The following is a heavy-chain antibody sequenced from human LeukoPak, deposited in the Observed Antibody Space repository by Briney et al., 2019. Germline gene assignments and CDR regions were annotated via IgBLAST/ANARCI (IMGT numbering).Heavy chain of an antibody. CDR3: ARHDSGYSSSWLGSYYYMDV. V-gene: IGHV4-39*01. D-gene: IGHD6-13*01. CDR1: GGSISSSSYY. CDR2: IYYSGST. J-gene: IGHJ6*03. Sequence: SETLSLTCTVSGGSISSSSYYWGWIRQPPGKGLEWIGSIYYSGSTYYNPSLKSRVTISVDTSKNQFSLKLSSVTAADTAVYYCARHDSGYSSSWLGSYYYMDVWGKGTTVTVSS.